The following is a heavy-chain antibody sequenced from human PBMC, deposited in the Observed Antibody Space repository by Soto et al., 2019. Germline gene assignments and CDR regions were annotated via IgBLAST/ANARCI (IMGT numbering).Heavy chain of an antibody. CDR2: IYYSGST. CDR3: ARHKSMTTGPCDY. D-gene: IGHD4-17*01. Sequence: QLQLQESGPGLVKPSETLSLTCTVSGGSISRSSYYWGWIRQPPGKGLEWIGSIYYSGSTYYNPSLKSRFTISVDTSKSPFSLKLSSVTAADTAVYYCARHKSMTTGPCDYWGQGTLVTVSS. CDR1: GGSISRSSYY. V-gene: IGHV4-39*01. J-gene: IGHJ4*02.